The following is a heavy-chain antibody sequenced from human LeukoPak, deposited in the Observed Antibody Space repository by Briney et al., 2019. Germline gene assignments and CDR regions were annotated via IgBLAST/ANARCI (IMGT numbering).Heavy chain of an antibody. Sequence: PGGSLRLSCAASGFTFSTYAMSWVRQAPGKGLEWVSAISGSGGSTYYAASVKGRFTISRDNSKNTLYLRMNSLKTEDTAVYYCTTERTTVTRQFDYWGQGTLVTVSS. CDR2: ISGSGGST. D-gene: IGHD4-17*01. V-gene: IGHV3-23*01. CDR3: TTERTTVTRQFDY. J-gene: IGHJ4*02. CDR1: GFTFSTYA.